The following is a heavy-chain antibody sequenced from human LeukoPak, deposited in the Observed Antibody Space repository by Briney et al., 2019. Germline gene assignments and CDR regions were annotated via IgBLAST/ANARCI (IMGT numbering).Heavy chain of an antibody. V-gene: IGHV3-33*01. D-gene: IGHD6-19*01. Sequence: GRSLRLSCAASGFTFSNYGMHWVRQAPGKGLEWVAVIRYDESNKYYADSVKGRFTISRDNSKNTLYLQMNSLRAEDTAVYYCARDSSGYIDSCGQGTLVTVSS. CDR2: IRYDESNK. J-gene: IGHJ4*02. CDR1: GFTFSNYG. CDR3: ARDSSGYIDS.